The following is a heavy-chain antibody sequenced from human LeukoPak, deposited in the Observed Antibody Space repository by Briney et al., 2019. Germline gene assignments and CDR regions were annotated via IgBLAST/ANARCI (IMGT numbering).Heavy chain of an antibody. CDR1: GGSISSSSYY. CDR3: ARDSGIFGVAQGPGGMWFDP. D-gene: IGHD3-3*01. J-gene: IGHJ5*02. V-gene: IGHV4-39*07. Sequence: KSSETLSLTCTVSGGSISSSSYYWGWIRQPPGKGLEWIGSIYYSGSTYYNPSLKSRVTISVDTSKNQFSLKLSSVTAADTAVYYCARDSGIFGVAQGPGGMWFDPWGQGTLVTVSS. CDR2: IYYSGST.